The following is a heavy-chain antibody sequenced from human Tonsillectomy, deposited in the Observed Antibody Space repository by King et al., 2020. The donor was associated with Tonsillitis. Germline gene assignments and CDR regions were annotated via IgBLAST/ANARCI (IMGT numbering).Heavy chain of an antibody. J-gene: IGHJ5*02. CDR1: GGSISSGDYY. Sequence: QLQESGPGLVKPSQTLSLTCTVSGGSISSGDYYWSWIRQPPGKGLEWIGYIYYSGSTYYNPSLKSRVTISVDTSKNQFSLKLSSVTAADTAVYYWARGRGGVRGVKYWFDPWGQGTLVTVSS. CDR3: ARGRGGVRGVKYWFDP. V-gene: IGHV4-30-4*01. D-gene: IGHD3-10*01. CDR2: IYYSGST.